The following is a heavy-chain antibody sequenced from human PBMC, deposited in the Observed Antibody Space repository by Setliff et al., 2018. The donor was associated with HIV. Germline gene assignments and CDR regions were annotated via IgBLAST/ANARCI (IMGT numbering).Heavy chain of an antibody. CDR3: AAFRAPYCSSADCFWGAFVV. CDR2: IYYTGSP. CDR1: GGSMKSGAYY. D-gene: IGHD2-2*01. V-gene: IGHV4-31*03. Sequence: LSLTCTVSGGSMKSGAYYWSWVRQHPARGLEWIGYIYYTGSPYFNPSLKSRLALSIDTSKNHFSLELISVTAADTAVYFCAAFRAPYCSSADCFWGAFVVWGQGTMVTVS. J-gene: IGHJ3*01.